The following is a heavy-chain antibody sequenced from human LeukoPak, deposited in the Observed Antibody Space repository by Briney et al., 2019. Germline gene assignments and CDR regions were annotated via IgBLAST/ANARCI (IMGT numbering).Heavy chain of an antibody. CDR2: TYYRSKWYN. CDR3: ARSKREGTFPPGIRTMIVVVISGRQADLDAFDI. D-gene: IGHD3-22*01. Sequence: SQTLSLTCAISGDSVSSNSAAWNWIRQSPSRGLEWLGRTYYRSKWYNHYAVSVKGRITINPDTSKNQFSPQLNSVTPEDTAVYYCARSKREGTFPPGIRTMIVVVISGRQADLDAFDIWGQGTMVTVSS. CDR1: GDSVSSNSAA. J-gene: IGHJ3*02. V-gene: IGHV6-1*01.